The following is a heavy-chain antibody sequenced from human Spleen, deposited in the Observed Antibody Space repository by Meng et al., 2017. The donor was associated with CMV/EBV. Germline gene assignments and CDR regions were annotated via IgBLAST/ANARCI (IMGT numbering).Heavy chain of an antibody. D-gene: IGHD3-10*01. V-gene: IGHV1-69*04. J-gene: IGHJ5*02. CDR3: ARDRGSPQGSSFDP. CDR1: FSSYS. Sequence: FSSYSISWVRQAPGQGLEWLGRIIPILDMTNYAQKFQGAQKFQGRVTITADKSTSTAYMELSSLRSEDTAIYYCARDRGSPQGSSFDPWGQGTLVTVSS. CDR2: IIPILDMT.